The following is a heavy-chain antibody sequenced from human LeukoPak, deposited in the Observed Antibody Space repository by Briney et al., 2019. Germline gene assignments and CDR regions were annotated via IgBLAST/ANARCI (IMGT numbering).Heavy chain of an antibody. J-gene: IGHJ6*02. V-gene: IGHV4-59*01. Sequence: TSETLSLTCTVSGGSISSYYWSWIRQPPGKGLEGIGYIYYSGSTNYNPSLKSRVTISVDTSKNQFSLKLSSVTAADTAVYYCARERSGSYSYGMDVWGQGTTVTVSS. CDR2: IYYSGST. CDR3: ARERSGSYSYGMDV. CDR1: GGSISSYY. D-gene: IGHD3-22*01.